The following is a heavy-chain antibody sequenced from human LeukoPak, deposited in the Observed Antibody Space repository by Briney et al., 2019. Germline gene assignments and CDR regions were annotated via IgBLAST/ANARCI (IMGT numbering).Heavy chain of an antibody. Sequence: ASVKVSCMASGYSLTNYYMHWVRHVPGQGPEWLGLINPSGGTKYAQKFQDRVTMTGDTSTSTIYMELSSLTSEDRAVYYCAREGRTDYGASRSFDIWGQGTMVTVSS. CDR1: GYSLTNYY. V-gene: IGHV1-46*01. D-gene: IGHD4-17*01. CDR3: AREGRTDYGASRSFDI. J-gene: IGHJ3*02. CDR2: INPSGGT.